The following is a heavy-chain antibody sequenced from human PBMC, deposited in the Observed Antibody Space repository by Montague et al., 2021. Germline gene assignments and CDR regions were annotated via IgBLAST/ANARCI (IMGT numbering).Heavy chain of an antibody. CDR3: ARLDIVLIYWGFDY. CDR1: GGSISRNFYH. CDR2: LTYTGHT. Sequence: SETLSLTCIVSGGSISRNFYHWGRHRPPPGTGLVGHVSLTYTGHTNSNLSLQIRVTMSVDTSRIPLSLTLISVTVADTAVYYCARLDIVLIYWGFDYWGQGTLVSVSS. J-gene: IGHJ4*02. V-gene: IGHV4-39*01. D-gene: IGHD2-8*01.